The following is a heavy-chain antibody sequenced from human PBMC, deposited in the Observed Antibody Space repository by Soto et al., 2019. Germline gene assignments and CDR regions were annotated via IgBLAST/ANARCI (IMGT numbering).Heavy chain of an antibody. Sequence: GGSLRLSCAASGFTFSNYAMSWVRRAPGKGLEWVSAVSGGGSTYYADSVKGRFTISRDNSKNTLYLQMSSLRAEDTAIYYCAKPYSYGSGNSYSAFDYWGQGTLVTVSS. D-gene: IGHD3-10*01. V-gene: IGHV3-23*01. CDR3: AKPYSYGSGNSYSAFDY. J-gene: IGHJ4*02. CDR2: VSGGGST. CDR1: GFTFSNYA.